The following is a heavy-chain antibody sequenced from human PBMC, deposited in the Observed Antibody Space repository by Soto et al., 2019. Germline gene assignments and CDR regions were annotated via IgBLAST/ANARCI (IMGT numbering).Heavy chain of an antibody. V-gene: IGHV3-48*02. CDR1: GFTFSSYS. CDR3: ASEYDYGDFNYYYYGIDV. D-gene: IGHD4-17*01. CDR2: ISSSSSTI. J-gene: IGHJ6*02. Sequence: EVQLVESGGGLVQPGGSLRLSCAASGFTFSSYSMNWVRQAPGKGLEWVSYISSSSSTIYYADSVKGRFTISRDNAKNSLYLQMNSLRDEDTAVYYCASEYDYGDFNYYYYGIDVWGQGTTVTVSS.